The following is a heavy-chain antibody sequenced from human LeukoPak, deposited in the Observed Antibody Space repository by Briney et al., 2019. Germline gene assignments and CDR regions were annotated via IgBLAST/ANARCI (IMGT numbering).Heavy chain of an antibody. CDR3: ARSRLHPIIFDY. Sequence: SETLSLTCVVYGGSFSGYYWSWIRQPPGKGLEGIGEINHSGSTNYNPSLKSRVIISVDTSKNQFSLKLTSVTAADTAVYYCARSRLHPIIFDYWGQGTLVTVSS. J-gene: IGHJ4*02. D-gene: IGHD5-24*01. CDR2: INHSGST. CDR1: GGSFSGYY. V-gene: IGHV4-34*01.